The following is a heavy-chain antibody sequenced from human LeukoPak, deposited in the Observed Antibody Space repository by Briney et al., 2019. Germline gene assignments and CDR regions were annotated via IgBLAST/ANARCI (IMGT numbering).Heavy chain of an antibody. CDR2: ITGDGSST. D-gene: IGHD4-17*01. J-gene: IGHJ2*01. V-gene: IGHV3-74*01. CDR1: GFTFSGYW. Sequence: GGSLRLSCAASGFTFSGYWMHWVRQVPGKGLVWVSRITGDGSSTTYADSVKGRFTISRDNAKNTVFLQMISLRVEDTAVYYCARDTGWYFDLWGRGTLVTVSS. CDR3: ARDTGWYFDL.